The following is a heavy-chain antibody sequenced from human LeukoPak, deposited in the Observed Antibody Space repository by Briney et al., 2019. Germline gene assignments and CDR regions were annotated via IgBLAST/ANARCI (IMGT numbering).Heavy chain of an antibody. Sequence: PGRSLRLSCAASGFNFNDYAMHWVRQAPGKGLGWVSGISWNSGTVAYADSVKGRFTISRDNSKKSLYLQMNSLRAEDMALYYCAKASADWYFDLWGRGTLVTVSS. V-gene: IGHV3-9*03. CDR3: AKASADWYFDL. D-gene: IGHD2-2*01. CDR1: GFNFNDYA. CDR2: ISWNSGTV. J-gene: IGHJ2*01.